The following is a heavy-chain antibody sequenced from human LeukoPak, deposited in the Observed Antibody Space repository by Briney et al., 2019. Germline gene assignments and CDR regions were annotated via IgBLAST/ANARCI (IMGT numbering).Heavy chain of an antibody. CDR3: AKGEFGAVAGGFDY. V-gene: IGHV3-11*05. J-gene: IGHJ4*02. D-gene: IGHD6-19*01. Sequence: PGGSLRLSCAASGFTFSDYYMSWIRQAPGKGLEWVSYISSSSSYTNYADSVKGRFTISRDNAKNSLYLQMNSLRAEDTALYYCAKGEFGAVAGGFDYWGQGTLVTVSS. CDR1: GFTFSDYY. CDR2: ISSSSSYT.